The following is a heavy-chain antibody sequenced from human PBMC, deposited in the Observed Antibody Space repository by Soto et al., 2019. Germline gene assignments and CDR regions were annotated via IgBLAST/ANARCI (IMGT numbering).Heavy chain of an antibody. CDR1: GGSFRGYY. Sequence: QVRLQQWGAGLLKPSETLALTCAVHGGSFRGYYWSWIRQPPGKGLEWIGEINHSGGTNYNPSLKSRVSISVDASKHQFSLQLSSVPAADPAVYYCARLWSSNEGSSWGQGTLVAVSS. D-gene: IGHD2-21*01. CDR2: INHSGGT. V-gene: IGHV4-34*01. J-gene: IGHJ4*02. CDR3: ARLWSSNEGSS.